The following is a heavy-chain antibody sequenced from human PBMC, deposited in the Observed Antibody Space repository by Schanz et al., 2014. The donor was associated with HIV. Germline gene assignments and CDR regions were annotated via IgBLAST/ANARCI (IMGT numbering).Heavy chain of an antibody. CDR1: GFIFSNYG. D-gene: IGHD2-15*01. V-gene: IGHV3-30*18. J-gene: IGHJ4*02. CDR2: ISYDGSDK. CDR3: AKGLRLWLLLGVSDY. Sequence: QEQLVESGGGVVQPGKSLRLSCAVSGFIFSNYGMHWVRQAPGKGLEWVAVISYDGSDKYYADSVKGRFTIARDNSKNTLYLQMNSLRAEDTAVYYCAKGLRLWLLLGVSDYWGQGTLVTVSS.